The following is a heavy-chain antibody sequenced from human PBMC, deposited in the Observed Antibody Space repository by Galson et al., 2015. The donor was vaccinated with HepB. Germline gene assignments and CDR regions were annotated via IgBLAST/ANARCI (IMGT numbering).Heavy chain of an antibody. CDR2: TYYRSKWYN. J-gene: IGHJ3*02. Sequence: CAISGDSVSSTSAAWNWIRQSPSRGLEWLGRTYYRSKWYNDYAVSVKSRITINPDTSKNQFSLQLNSVTPEDTAVYYCARGLPVVVPAAIYGVDAFDIWGQGTMVTVSS. CDR3: ARGLPVVVPAAIYGVDAFDI. D-gene: IGHD2-2*02. V-gene: IGHV6-1*01. CDR1: GDSVSSTSAA.